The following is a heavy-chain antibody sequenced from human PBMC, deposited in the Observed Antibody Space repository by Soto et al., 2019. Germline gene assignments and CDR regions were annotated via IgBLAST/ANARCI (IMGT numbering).Heavy chain of an antibody. J-gene: IGHJ4*02. CDR3: ARDSSGWSNYFYY. CDR1: GGTFSSYT. D-gene: IGHD6-19*01. V-gene: IGHV1-69*04. CDR2: IIPILGIA. Sequence: GASVKVSCKASGGTFSSYTISWVRQAPGQGLEWMGRIIPILGIANYAQKFQGRVTITADTSTSTVYMELRSLRSDDTAVYYCARDSSGWSNYFYYWGQGTLVTVSS.